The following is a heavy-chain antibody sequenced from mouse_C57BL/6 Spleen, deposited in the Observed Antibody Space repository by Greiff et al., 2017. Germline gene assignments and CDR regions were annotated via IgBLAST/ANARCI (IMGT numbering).Heavy chain of an antibody. J-gene: IGHJ2*01. CDR3: ARDGPYFDY. CDR1: GYSITSGYY. Sequence: EVKLMESGPGLVKPSQSLSLTCSVTGYSITSGYYWNWIRQFPGNKLEWMGYISYDGSNNYNPTLKNRISITRDTSKNQFFLKLNSVTTEDTATYYCARDGPYFDYWGQGTTLTVS. V-gene: IGHV3-6*01. CDR2: ISYDGSN.